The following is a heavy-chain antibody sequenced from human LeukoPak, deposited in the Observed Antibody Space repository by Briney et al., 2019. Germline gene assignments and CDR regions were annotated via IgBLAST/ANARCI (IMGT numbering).Heavy chain of an antibody. Sequence: KPSETLSLTCTVSGGSISSYYWSWIRQPPGKGLEWIGYIYYSGSTNYNPSLKSRVTISVDTSKNQFSLKLSSVTAADTAVYYCARANDSSGYYFRVDAFDIWGQGTMVTVSS. D-gene: IGHD3-22*01. V-gene: IGHV4-59*01. CDR1: GGSISSYY. J-gene: IGHJ3*02. CDR3: ARANDSSGYYFRVDAFDI. CDR2: IYYSGST.